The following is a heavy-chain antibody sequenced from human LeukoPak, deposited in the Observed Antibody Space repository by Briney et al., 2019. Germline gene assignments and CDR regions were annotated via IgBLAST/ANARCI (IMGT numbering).Heavy chain of an antibody. CDR1: GFNFDDYD. D-gene: IGHD3-10*01. Sequence: GRSLRLSCAASGFNFDDYDMHWVRQAPGKGLEWVSGISRNSGSIGYADSVKGRFTISRDNAKNSLYLQMNSLRAEDMALYYCAKDSGSGSYDCFDYWGQGTLVTVSS. J-gene: IGHJ4*02. CDR2: ISRNSGSI. CDR3: AKDSGSGSYDCFDY. V-gene: IGHV3-9*03.